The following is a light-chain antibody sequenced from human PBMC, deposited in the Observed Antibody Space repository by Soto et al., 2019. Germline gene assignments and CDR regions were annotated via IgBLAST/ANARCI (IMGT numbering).Light chain of an antibody. Sequence: ATQMTQSPSSLSASVGDRITITCRASRDIGSDLSWYQQKPGKAPTLLIYAASNLQSGVPSRFRGSGFGTEFTLTISGLQPDDFATYYCLQHYNYPWTFGQGTKVDIK. CDR3: LQHYNYPWT. CDR2: AAS. V-gene: IGKV1-6*01. J-gene: IGKJ1*01. CDR1: RDIGSD.